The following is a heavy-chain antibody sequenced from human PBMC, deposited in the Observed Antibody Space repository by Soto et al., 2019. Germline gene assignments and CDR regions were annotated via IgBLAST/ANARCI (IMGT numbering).Heavy chain of an antibody. V-gene: IGHV4-4*02. D-gene: IGHD2-15*01. CDR3: ARREGDCRGGSCPYYHD. Sequence: QVHLQESGPRLVKHSETLYLTCDVSGDSISSYNWWTWVRQTPGKGLEWIGEVYHSGNTNYNPSLKSRVTISVDKSRNQFSLSLTSVTAADTAVYYCARREGDCRGGSCPYYHDWGQGTLVTASS. CDR1: GDSISSYNW. J-gene: IGHJ4*02. CDR2: VYHSGNT.